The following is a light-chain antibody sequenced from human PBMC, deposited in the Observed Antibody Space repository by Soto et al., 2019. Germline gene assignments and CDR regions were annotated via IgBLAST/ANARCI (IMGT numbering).Light chain of an antibody. J-gene: IGLJ3*02. CDR3: CSYAGSRKLV. V-gene: IGLV2-23*01. Sequence: QSALTQPASVSGSPGQSITISCTGTSSDVGSYNLVSWYQQYPGRAPNLMIYEDSKRPSGVSNRFSGSKSGNTASLTISGLQAEDEADYYCCSYAGSRKLVFGGGTKLTVL. CDR2: EDS. CDR1: SSDVGSYNL.